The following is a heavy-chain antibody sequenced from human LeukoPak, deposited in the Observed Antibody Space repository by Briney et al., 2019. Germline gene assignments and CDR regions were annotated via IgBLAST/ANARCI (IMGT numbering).Heavy chain of an antibody. V-gene: IGHV1-2*02. CDR1: GSTFTGYY. CDR3: ARVAVAGYYYGMDV. D-gene: IGHD6-19*01. CDR2: INPNSGGT. Sequence: ASVKVSCKASGSTFTGYYMHWERQAPGQGLEWMGWINPNSGGTNYAQKFQGRVTMTRDTSISTAYMELSRLRSDDTAVYYCARVAVAGYYYGMDVWGQGTTVTVSS. J-gene: IGHJ6*02.